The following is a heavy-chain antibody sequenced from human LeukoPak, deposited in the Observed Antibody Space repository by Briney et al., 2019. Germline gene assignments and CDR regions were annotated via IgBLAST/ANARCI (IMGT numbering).Heavy chain of an antibody. Sequence: ASVKVSCKASGGTFSSYAINWVRQAPGQGLEWMGWISVINNGNTRYAQNFQGRLTMTTDTSTTTAYMELRSLRSDDTAVYYCSREFPFCGADCFSGVFDIWGQGTMVTVS. D-gene: IGHD2-21*02. CDR1: GGTFSSYA. J-gene: IGHJ3*02. CDR2: ISVINNGNT. V-gene: IGHV1-18*01. CDR3: SREFPFCGADCFSGVFDI.